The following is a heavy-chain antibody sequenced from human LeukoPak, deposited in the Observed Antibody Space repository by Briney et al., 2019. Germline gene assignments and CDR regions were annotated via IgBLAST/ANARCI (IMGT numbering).Heavy chain of an antibody. CDR3: ARDWEGDSGYDFYGDY. CDR1: GGSISSGDYY. V-gene: IGHV4-30-4*01. CDR2: IYYSGST. D-gene: IGHD5-12*01. J-gene: IGHJ4*02. Sequence: SETLSLTCTVSGGSISSGDYYWRWIRQPPGKGLEWIGYIYYSGSTYYTPSLKSRLTISVDTSKNQFSLKLSSVTAADTAVYYCARDWEGDSGYDFYGDYWGQGTLVTVSS.